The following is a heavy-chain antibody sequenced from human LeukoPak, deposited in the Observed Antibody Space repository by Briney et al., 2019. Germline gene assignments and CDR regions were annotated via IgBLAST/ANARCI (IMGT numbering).Heavy chain of an antibody. D-gene: IGHD5-24*01. J-gene: IGHJ4*02. CDR3: ARRGATIKY. V-gene: IGHV4-30-2*01. Sequence: SETLSLTCAVSGGSISSGGYSWSWIRQPPGKGLEWIGEINHSGSTNYNPSLKSRVTISVDTSKNQFSLKLSSVTAADTAVYYCARRGATIKYWGQGTLVTVSS. CDR2: INHSGST. CDR1: GGSISSGGYS.